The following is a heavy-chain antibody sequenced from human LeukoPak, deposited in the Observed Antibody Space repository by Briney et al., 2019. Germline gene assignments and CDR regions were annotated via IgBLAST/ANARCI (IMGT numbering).Heavy chain of an antibody. CDR2: IYYSGST. J-gene: IGHJ4*02. CDR1: GDSISTYY. CDR3: ARAADYYDSSGYYSDY. D-gene: IGHD3-22*01. V-gene: IGHV4-59*01. Sequence: SETLSLTCTVSGDSISTYYWSWIRQPPGKGLEWIGYIYYSGSTTYNPSLKSRVTISVDTSKNQFSLKLSSVTAADTAVYYCARAADYYDSSGYYSDYWGQGTLVTVSS.